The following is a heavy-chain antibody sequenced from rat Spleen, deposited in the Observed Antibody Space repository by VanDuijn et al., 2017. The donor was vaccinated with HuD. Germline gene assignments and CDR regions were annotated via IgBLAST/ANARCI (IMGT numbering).Heavy chain of an antibody. D-gene: IGHD4-3*01. Sequence: EVQLVESGGGLVQPGRSLTLSCAASGFTFSDYAMAWVRQTPEKGLEWVATIIYDGSATYYRDSVKGQFTLSRDNAKSTLYLQMDSLRSEDTATYYCARLFSRGPMDAWGQGASVTVSS. J-gene: IGHJ4*01. V-gene: IGHV5-17*01. CDR2: IIYDGSAT. CDR3: ARLFSRGPMDA. CDR1: GFTFSDYA.